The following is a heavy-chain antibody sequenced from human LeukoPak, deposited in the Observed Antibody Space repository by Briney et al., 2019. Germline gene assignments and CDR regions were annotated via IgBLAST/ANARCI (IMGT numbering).Heavy chain of an antibody. D-gene: IGHD6-6*01. V-gene: IGHV3-11*06. J-gene: IGHJ4*02. Sequence: GGSLRLSCAASGFTFSDYYMSWIRQAPGKGLEWVSYISATSSFTNYADSVKGRFTVSRDNAKNSLYLQMNTLRVEDTAVYYCARDLRLVYWGQGTLVTVPS. CDR3: ARDLRLVY. CDR2: ISATSSFT. CDR1: GFTFSDYY.